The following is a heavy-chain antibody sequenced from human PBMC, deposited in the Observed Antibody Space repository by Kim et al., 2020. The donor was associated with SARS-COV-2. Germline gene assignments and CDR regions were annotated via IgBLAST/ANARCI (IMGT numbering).Heavy chain of an antibody. Sequence: SETLSLTCTVSGGSISSGGYYGSWIRQHPGKGLEWIGYIYYSGSTYYNPSLKSRVTISVDTSKNQFSLKLSSVTAADTAVYYCARGDYYGSGSYPRPVDPWGQGTLVTVSS. D-gene: IGHD3-10*01. V-gene: IGHV4-31*03. CDR3: ARGDYYGSGSYPRPVDP. J-gene: IGHJ5*02. CDR2: IYYSGST. CDR1: GGSISSGGYY.